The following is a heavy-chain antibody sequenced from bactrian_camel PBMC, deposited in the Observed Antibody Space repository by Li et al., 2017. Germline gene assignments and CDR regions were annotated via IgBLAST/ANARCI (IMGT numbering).Heavy chain of an antibody. CDR3: AATVWMEWPCRGASMNQNDYNY. Sequence: VESGGGSVQAGGSLRLSCAASGFSTSWPCMGWFRQAPGKEREAVASIASAGKTGYADSVKGRFTISKDNAKNTLYLQMDSLKPEDTAMYYCAATVWMEWPCRGASMNQNDYNYWGQGTQVTVS. V-gene: IGHV3S59*01. CDR1: GFSTSWPC. D-gene: IGHD6*01. J-gene: IGHJ4*01. CDR2: IASAGKT.